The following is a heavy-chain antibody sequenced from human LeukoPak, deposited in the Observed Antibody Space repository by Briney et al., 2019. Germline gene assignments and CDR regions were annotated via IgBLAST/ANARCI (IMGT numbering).Heavy chain of an antibody. Sequence: GGSLRLSCAASGFTFSNYGMSWVRQAPGKGLEWVSSISSSSSYIYYADSVKGRFTISRDNAKNSLYLQMNSLRAEDTAVYYCASGGSGSYGNYFDYWGQGTLVTVSS. D-gene: IGHD3-10*01. CDR2: ISSSSSYI. V-gene: IGHV3-21*04. CDR1: GFTFSNYG. J-gene: IGHJ4*02. CDR3: ASGGSGSYGNYFDY.